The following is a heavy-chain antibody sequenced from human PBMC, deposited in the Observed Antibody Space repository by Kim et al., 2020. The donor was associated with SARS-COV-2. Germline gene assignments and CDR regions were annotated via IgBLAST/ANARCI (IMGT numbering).Heavy chain of an antibody. J-gene: IGHJ3*02. CDR3: ATFYGSGSYGHDAFDI. D-gene: IGHD3-10*01. V-gene: IGHV3-53*01. Sequence: AGSVKGRFTISRDNSENILFLQMNNLKVEDTALYYCATFYGSGSYGHDAFDIWGQGTMVTVSS.